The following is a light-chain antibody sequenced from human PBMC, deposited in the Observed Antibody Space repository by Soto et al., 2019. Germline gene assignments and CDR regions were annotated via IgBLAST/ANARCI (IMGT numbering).Light chain of an antibody. J-gene: IGKJ3*01. V-gene: IGKV1-27*01. CDR1: QAISNY. CDR2: VAS. CDR3: QKYNSAPFI. Sequence: DVQMTQSPTSLSASVGDRVTITCRASQAISNYVAWYRQKPGHFPDLLIYVASTLHSGVPSRFSGSGSGTDFTLTISSLQPEDVATYFCQKYNSAPFIFGPGTKVHIK.